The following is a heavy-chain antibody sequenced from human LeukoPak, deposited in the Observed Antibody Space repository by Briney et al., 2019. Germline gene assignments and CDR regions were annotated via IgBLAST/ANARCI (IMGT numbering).Heavy chain of an antibody. CDR2: IWYDGNSK. J-gene: IGHJ4*02. D-gene: IGHD6-19*01. CDR3: AKDLGEQWASYYFDY. V-gene: IGHV3-33*03. CDR1: GFTFNNYG. Sequence: GGSLRLSCAASGFTFNNYGMHWVRQAPGKGLGWVAVIWYDGNSKYYADSVKGRFTVSRDNSKNTLYLQMNSLRAEDTAVYYCAKDLGEQWASYYFDYWGQGTLVTVSS.